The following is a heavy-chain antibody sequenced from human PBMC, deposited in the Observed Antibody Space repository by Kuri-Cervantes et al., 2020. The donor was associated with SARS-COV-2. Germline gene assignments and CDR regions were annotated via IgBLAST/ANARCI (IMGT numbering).Heavy chain of an antibody. J-gene: IGHJ5*02. CDR1: GGSFSGYY. CDR2: IYHSGST. D-gene: IGHD5-12*01. CDR3: ARVGVATGGFWFDP. V-gene: IGHV4-34*01. Sequence: SQTLSLTCAVYGGSFSGYYWSWIRQPPGKGLEWIGYIYHSGSTYYNPSLKSRVTISVDRSKNQFSLKLSSVTAADTAVYYCARVGVATGGFWFDPWGQGTLVTVSS.